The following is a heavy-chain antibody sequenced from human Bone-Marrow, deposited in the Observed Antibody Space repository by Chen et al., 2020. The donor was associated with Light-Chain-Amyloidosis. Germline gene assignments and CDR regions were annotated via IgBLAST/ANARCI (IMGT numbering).Heavy chain of an antibody. CDR1: GFTFEDYA. V-gene: IGHV3-9*01. Sequence: EMQLVESGGDLVQPGKSLRLSCAASGFTFEDYAMHWVRQSPGKGLEWGSSITWKSGSLVYADSVKGRFTISRDNAKNFVYLQMDGLRPEETALYYCAKDWKWGSDAFDVWGQGTKVTVSS. J-gene: IGHJ3*01. D-gene: IGHD1-26*01. CDR2: ITWKSGSL. CDR3: AKDWKWGSDAFDV.